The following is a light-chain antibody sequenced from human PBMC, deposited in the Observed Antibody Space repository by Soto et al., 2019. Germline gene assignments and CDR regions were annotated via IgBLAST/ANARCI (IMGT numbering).Light chain of an antibody. CDR3: QQSYSTPFT. Sequence: DIQMTQSPSSLSASVGDRVTITCRASQSIRKYLNWYQQKPGKAPKLLIYAASNLQSGVPSGVSGSGSGTDFTLTISSLQPEDFATYYCQQSYSTPFTFGQGTRLEIK. CDR2: AAS. CDR1: QSIRKY. J-gene: IGKJ5*01. V-gene: IGKV1-39*01.